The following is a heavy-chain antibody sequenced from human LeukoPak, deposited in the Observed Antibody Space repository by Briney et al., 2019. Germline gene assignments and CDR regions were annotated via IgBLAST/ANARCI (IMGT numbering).Heavy chain of an antibody. J-gene: IGHJ4*02. D-gene: IGHD3-10*01. CDR1: GYTFTSNG. Sequence: ASVKVSCKASGYTFTSNGISWVRQSPGQGLEWMGWISTNNGDTKYGKKFQGRVIMTTDTSTSTAYMEVRSLRSDDTAVYYCARDDDYYPLVHWGQGTLVTVSS. CDR3: ARDDDYYPLVH. CDR2: ISTNNGDT. V-gene: IGHV1-18*01.